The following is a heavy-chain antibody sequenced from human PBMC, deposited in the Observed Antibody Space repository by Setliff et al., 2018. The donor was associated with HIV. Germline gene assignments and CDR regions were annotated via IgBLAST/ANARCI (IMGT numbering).Heavy chain of an antibody. CDR1: GYSFTNYW. Sequence: HGESLKISCQASGYSFTNYWIGWVRQMPGKGLEWMGIIFPGGSDTRYSPSFQGQVIISADKSISTAYLHLSSLKASDTAIYYCVRRDNLVVTLTYYFDSWGQGTLVTVSS. V-gene: IGHV5-51*01. CDR3: VRRDNLVVTLTYYFDS. CDR2: IFPGGSDT. D-gene: IGHD2-21*02. J-gene: IGHJ4*02.